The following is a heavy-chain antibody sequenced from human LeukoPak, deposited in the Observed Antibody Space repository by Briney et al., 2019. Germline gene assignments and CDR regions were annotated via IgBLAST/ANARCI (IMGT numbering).Heavy chain of an antibody. V-gene: IGHV3-20*01. CDR3: ARVIAAALGAFDI. Sequence: PGGSLRLSCAASGFTFDDYGMSWVRQAPGKGLEWVSGINWNGGSTGYADSVKGRFTITRDNAKNSLYLQMNSLRAEDTALYHCARVIAAALGAFDIWGQGTMVTVSP. CDR2: INWNGGST. J-gene: IGHJ3*02. CDR1: GFTFDDYG. D-gene: IGHD6-13*01.